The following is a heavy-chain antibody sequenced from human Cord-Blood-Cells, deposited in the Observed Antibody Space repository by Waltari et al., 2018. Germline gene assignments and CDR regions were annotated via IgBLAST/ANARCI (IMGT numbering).Heavy chain of an antibody. V-gene: IGHV1-24*01. CDR1: GYTLTELS. CDR3: ASNYPELNWFDP. J-gene: IGHJ5*02. D-gene: IGHD4-4*01. CDR2: FGPEDGET. Sequence: QVQLVQSGAEVKKPGASVKVSCKVSGYTLTELSMHWVRQAPGKGLEWMGGFGPEDGETSYAQKFQGRVTMTEDTSTDTAYMELSSLRSEDTAMYYCASNYPELNWFDPWGQGTLVTVSS.